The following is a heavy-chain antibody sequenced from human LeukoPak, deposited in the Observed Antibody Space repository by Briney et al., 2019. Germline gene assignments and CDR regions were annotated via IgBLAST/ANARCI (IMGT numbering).Heavy chain of an antibody. V-gene: IGHV3-33*01. Sequence: GRSLRLSCAASGFTFSSYGMHWVRQAPGKGLEWVAVIWYDGSNKYYADSVKGRFTISRDNSKNTLYLQVNSLRAEDTAVYYCARDGEGSDIPRLGYYMDVWGKGTTVTVSS. J-gene: IGHJ6*03. CDR1: GFTFSSYG. D-gene: IGHD3-10*01. CDR2: IWYDGSNK. CDR3: ARDGEGSDIPRLGYYMDV.